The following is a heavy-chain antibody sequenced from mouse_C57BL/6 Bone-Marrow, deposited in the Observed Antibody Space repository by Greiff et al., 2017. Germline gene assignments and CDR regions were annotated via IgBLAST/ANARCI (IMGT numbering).Heavy chain of an antibody. CDR1: GFTFSDYY. CDR2: ISNGGGST. J-gene: IGHJ4*01. D-gene: IGHD1-1*01. Sequence: VQLVESGGGLVQPGGSLKLSCAASGFTFSDYYMSWVRQTPEKRLEWVAYISNGGGSTYYPDTLKGRFTISRDNAKNTLYLQMSRLKSEDTAMYYCATTGYAMDYWGQGTSVTVSS. V-gene: IGHV5-12*01. CDR3: ATTGYAMDY.